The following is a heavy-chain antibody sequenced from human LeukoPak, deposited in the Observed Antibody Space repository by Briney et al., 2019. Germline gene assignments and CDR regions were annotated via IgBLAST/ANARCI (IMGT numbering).Heavy chain of an antibody. Sequence: SETLSLTCTVSGGSISSYYWSWIRQPPGKGLEWIGYIYTSGSTNYNPSLKSRVTISVDTSKNQFSLKLSSVTAADTAVYYCARHATVGGYYYYYMDVWGKGTTVTVSS. J-gene: IGHJ6*03. CDR1: GGSISSYY. CDR2: IYTSGST. V-gene: IGHV4-4*09. D-gene: IGHD4-11*01. CDR3: ARHATVGGYYYYYMDV.